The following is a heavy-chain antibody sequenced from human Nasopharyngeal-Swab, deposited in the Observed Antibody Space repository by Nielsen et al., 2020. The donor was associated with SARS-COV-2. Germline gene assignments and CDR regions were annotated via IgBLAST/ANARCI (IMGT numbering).Heavy chain of an antibody. J-gene: IGHJ4*02. CDR3: ARGVYSGRQRAYFDY. D-gene: IGHD1-26*01. V-gene: IGHV3-30-3*01. CDR1: GFTFTNFP. CDR2: MSYDGSNK. Sequence: GGSLRLSCAASGFTFTNFPIHWVRQAPGKGLEWVAVMSYDGSNKYYADSVKGRFTISRDNSKSTLSLQMNSLSVEDTAVYYCARGVYSGRQRAYFDYWGQGTLVTVSS.